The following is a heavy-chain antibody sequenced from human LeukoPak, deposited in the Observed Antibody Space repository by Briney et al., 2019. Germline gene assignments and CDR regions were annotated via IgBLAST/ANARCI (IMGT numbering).Heavy chain of an antibody. CDR1: GYTFTSYG. D-gene: IGHD2-2*01. CDR2: ISAYNGNT. V-gene: IGHV1-18*04. Sequence: ASVKVSCKASGYTFTSYGISWVRQAPGQGLEWMGWISAYNGNTNYAQELQGRVTMTTDTSTSTAYMELRSLRSDDTAVYYCARDSQYCSSTSCYGTDDYWGQGTLVTVSS. J-gene: IGHJ4*02. CDR3: ARDSQYCSSTSCYGTDDY.